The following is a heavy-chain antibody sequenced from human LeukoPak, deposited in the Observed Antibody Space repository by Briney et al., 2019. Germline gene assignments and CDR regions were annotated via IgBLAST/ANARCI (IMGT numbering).Heavy chain of an antibody. J-gene: IGHJ4*02. CDR2: ISGSGGGK. CDR1: GFTFDSYA. D-gene: IGHD2-2*01. Sequence: GSLRLSCAASGFTFDSYAMTWVRQAPGKGLEWVSAISGSGGGKSYADSVKGRFTISRDKPKNTLYLQMNSLRAEDTAVYYCAREGYYCSSATCFANYVDYWGQGTLVTVSS. CDR3: AREGYYCSSATCFANYVDY. V-gene: IGHV3-23*01.